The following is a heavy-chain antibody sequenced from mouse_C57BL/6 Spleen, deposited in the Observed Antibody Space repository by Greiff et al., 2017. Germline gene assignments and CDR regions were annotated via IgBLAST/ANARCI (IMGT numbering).Heavy chain of an antibody. CDR3: ARKVRYGSSHWYFDV. CDR1: GYTFTNYW. D-gene: IGHD1-1*01. CDR2: IYPGGGYT. J-gene: IGHJ1*03. Sequence: VQLQQSGAELVRPGTSVKMSCKASGYTFTNYWIGWAKQRPGHGLEWIGDIYPGGGYTNYNEKFKGKATLTADKSSSTAYMQFSSLTSEDSAIYYCARKVRYGSSHWYFDVWGTGTTVTVSS. V-gene: IGHV1-63*01.